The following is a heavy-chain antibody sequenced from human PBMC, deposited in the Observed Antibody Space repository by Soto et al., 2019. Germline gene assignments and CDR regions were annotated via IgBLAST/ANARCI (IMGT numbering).Heavy chain of an antibody. CDR2: PIPMFATA. CDR1: GGSFSNYI. CDR3: ARGLFGQQWLVGFDT. Sequence: QVHLVQSGAEVKKPGSSVKVSCKASGGSFSNYIFAWVRQAPGQGLEWMGGPIPMFATAKYAQKLQGRVTITADEYTSTVYMDLTSLTSDDTAVYYCARGLFGQQWLVGFDTWGQGTLVTVSS. V-gene: IGHV1-69*01. J-gene: IGHJ4*02. D-gene: IGHD6-19*01.